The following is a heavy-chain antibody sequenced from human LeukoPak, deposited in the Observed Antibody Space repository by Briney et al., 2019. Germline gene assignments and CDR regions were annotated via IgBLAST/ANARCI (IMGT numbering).Heavy chain of an antibody. CDR1: GFTFSRYW. Sequence: GGSLRLSCAASGFTFSRYWMSWVRQAPGKGLEWVANIKEDGSEKYYVDSVKGRLTISRDNAKNSLSLQIKSLRAEDTAVYYCARQKAVVVVAATPDEDYGDYVDYYYYMDAWGKGTTVTVSS. V-gene: IGHV3-7*01. J-gene: IGHJ6*03. CDR2: IKEDGSEK. D-gene: IGHD2-15*01. CDR3: ARQKAVVVVAATPDEDYGDYVDYYYYMDA.